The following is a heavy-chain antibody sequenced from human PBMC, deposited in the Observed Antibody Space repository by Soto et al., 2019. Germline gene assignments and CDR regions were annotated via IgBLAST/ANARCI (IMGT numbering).Heavy chain of an antibody. CDR3: VKDPTYYYDSSGYSLDY. V-gene: IGHV3-23*01. CDR1: EFTFSNYA. J-gene: IGHJ4*02. Sequence: GGSLRLSCAASEFTFSNYAMSWVRQAPGKGLEWVSSISDNGGTTYYADSVKGRFTISRDNSKNTLYLQMSSLRAEDTAVYYCVKDPTYYYDSSGYSLDYWGQGTLVTVSS. CDR2: ISDNGGTT. D-gene: IGHD3-22*01.